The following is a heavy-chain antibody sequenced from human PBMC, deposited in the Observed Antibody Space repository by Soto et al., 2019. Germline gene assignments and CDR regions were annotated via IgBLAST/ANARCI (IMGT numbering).Heavy chain of an antibody. Sequence: GGSLRHSCAASGFTVSSNYMSWVRQAPGKGLEWVSVIYSGGSTYYADSVKGRFTISRDNSKNTLYLQMNSLRAEDTAVYYCARHDSNGDFDFWGQGTQVTVSS. V-gene: IGHV3-53*01. CDR1: GFTVSSNY. CDR3: ARHDSNGDFDF. D-gene: IGHD2-8*01. CDR2: IYSGGST. J-gene: IGHJ4*02.